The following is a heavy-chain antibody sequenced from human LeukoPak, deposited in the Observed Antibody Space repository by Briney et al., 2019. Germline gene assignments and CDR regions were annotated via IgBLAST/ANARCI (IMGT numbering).Heavy chain of an antibody. J-gene: IGHJ5*02. V-gene: IGHV4-59*01. CDR2: IYYSGST. CDR3: ARGWESRPHNWFDP. Sequence: SGTLSLSCAVSGGSLSSYYWSWVRQPPGKGLEWIGYIYYSGSTNYNPSLKSRVTISVETSKNQFSLKLSSVTAADTAVYYCARGWESRPHNWFDPWGQGTLVTVSS. CDR1: GGSLSSYY. D-gene: IGHD1-26*01.